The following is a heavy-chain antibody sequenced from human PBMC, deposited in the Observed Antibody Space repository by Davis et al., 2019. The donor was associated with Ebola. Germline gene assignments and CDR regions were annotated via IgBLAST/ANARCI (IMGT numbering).Heavy chain of an antibody. CDR3: ARRGSSWELDY. D-gene: IGHD6-13*01. CDR2: INPNSGGT. J-gene: IGHJ4*02. V-gene: IGHV1-2*02. Sequence: ASVKVSCKVSGYTLTELSMHWVRQAPGQGLEWMGWINPNSGGTNYAQKFQGRVTMTRDTSISTAYMELSRLRSDDTAVYYCARRGSSWELDYWGQGTLVTVSS. CDR1: GYTLTELS.